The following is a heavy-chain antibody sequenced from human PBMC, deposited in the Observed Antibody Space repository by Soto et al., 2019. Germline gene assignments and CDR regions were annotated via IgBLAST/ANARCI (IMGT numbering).Heavy chain of an antibody. CDR1: GGSMSRCY. D-gene: IGHD2-2*03. CDR2: IYYSGST. V-gene: IGHV4-59*01. Sequence: PSETLSLTCTVSGGSMSRCYWSWSRQPPGKGLEWIGYIYYSGSTNYNPSLKSRVTISVDTSKNQFSLKLSSVTAADTAVYYCDGWPFSANASQIWRQGTLGNV. CDR3: DGWPFSANASQI. J-gene: IGHJ3*02.